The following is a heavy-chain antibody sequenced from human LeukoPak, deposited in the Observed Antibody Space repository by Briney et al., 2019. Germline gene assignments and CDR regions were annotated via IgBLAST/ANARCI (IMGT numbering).Heavy chain of an antibody. Sequence: GSLRLSCAASGFTLSSYWMSWVRQAPGKGLEWVANIKQDGSEKYYVDSVKGRFTISRDNAKNSLYLQMNSLRAEDTAVYYCARTLDYWGQGTLVTVSS. J-gene: IGHJ4*02. V-gene: IGHV3-7*01. CDR3: ARTLDY. CDR2: IKQDGSEK. CDR1: GFTLSSYW.